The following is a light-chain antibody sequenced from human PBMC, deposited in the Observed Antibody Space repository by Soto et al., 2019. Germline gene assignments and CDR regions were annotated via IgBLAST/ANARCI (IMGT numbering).Light chain of an antibody. CDR3: QQYNNWWT. CDR1: QSLRSN. J-gene: IGKJ1*01. V-gene: IGKV3-15*01. Sequence: IVMTQSPATLSVSPGERATLSCRASQSLRSNLAWYQQKPGQAPRLLIYAASTRATGIPAMCSCSGSGTEFTRTISSLQSEGFAVYYWQQYNNWWTFGQGTKVDIK. CDR2: AAS.